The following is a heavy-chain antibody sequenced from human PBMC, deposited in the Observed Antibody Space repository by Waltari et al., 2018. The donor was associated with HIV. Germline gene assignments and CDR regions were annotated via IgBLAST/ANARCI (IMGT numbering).Heavy chain of an antibody. V-gene: IGHV1-46*01. CDR3: ARILAVAGTSWFDP. CDR1: GYTFTSYY. D-gene: IGHD6-19*01. CDR2: INPCGGST. Sequence: QVQLVQSGAEVKKPGASVKVSCKASGYTFTSYYLHWVRQAPGQGLEWLGKINPCGGSTSYEQKFQGGVTMTRDTSTSTVYMELSSRRSEDTAVYYCARILAVAGTSWFDPWGQGTLVTVSS. J-gene: IGHJ5*02.